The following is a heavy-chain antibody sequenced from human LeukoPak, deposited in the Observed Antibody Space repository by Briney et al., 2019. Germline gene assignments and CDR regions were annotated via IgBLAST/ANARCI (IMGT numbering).Heavy chain of an antibody. J-gene: IGHJ6*03. D-gene: IGHD3-22*01. Sequence: PSETLSLTCTLSGGSISSSRYFWGWIRQPPGKGLEWIGSIYYIGTTYYNPPLKIAVTISVDTSKNQFSMKLSSVTAADTAVYYCARAVTYYYDSSGYYYYYYYYMDVWGKGTTVTVSS. CDR3: ARAVTYYYDSSGYYYYYYYYMDV. V-gene: IGHV4-39*07. CDR1: GGSISSSRYF. CDR2: IYYIGTT.